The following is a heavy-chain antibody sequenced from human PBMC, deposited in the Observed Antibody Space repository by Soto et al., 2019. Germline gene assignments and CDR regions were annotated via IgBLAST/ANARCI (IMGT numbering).Heavy chain of an antibody. CDR1: GFTFSSYG. D-gene: IGHD3-9*01. CDR3: ARASGRYFDWLLFFEHFDY. Sequence: GGSLRLSCAASGFTFSSYGMHWVRQAPGKGLEWVAVIWYDGSNKYYADSVKGRFTISRDNSKNTLYLQMNSLRAEDTAVYYCARASGRYFDWLLFFEHFDYWGQGTLVTVSS. V-gene: IGHV3-33*01. CDR2: IWYDGSNK. J-gene: IGHJ4*02.